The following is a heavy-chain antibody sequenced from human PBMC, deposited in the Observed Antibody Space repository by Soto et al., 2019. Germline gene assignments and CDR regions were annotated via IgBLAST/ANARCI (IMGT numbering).Heavy chain of an antibody. J-gene: IGHJ6*02. CDR3: ASSNIAPACFYYYGMDV. V-gene: IGHV4-59*01. D-gene: IGHD6-13*01. CDR1: GDSISSYY. Sequence: QVQLQESGTGLVKPSETLSLTCTVSGDSISSYYWSWIRQPPGKGLEWLGYIYYSGSTNYNPSLKSRVSISVGTSKTQFSLKLSSVTAADTAVYYCASSNIAPACFYYYGMDVWGRGTKITVSS. CDR2: IYYSGST.